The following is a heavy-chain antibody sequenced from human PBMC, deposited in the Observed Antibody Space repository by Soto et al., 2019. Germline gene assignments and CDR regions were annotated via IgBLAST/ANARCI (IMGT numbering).Heavy chain of an antibody. CDR1: GYSFTNYG. Sequence: QDQLVQSGVEVKKPGASVKVSCKASGYSFTNYGITWVRQAPGQGFEWMGWISAYNGNTNYAQKFQGRVTMTTDASTSTAYLELRGLKSDETGVYYCARDRGVAPPVAGNTHYYYYLDVWGKGTTVTVSS. CDR3: ARDRGVAPPVAGNTHYYYYLDV. CDR2: ISAYNGNT. D-gene: IGHD6-19*01. V-gene: IGHV1-18*01. J-gene: IGHJ6*03.